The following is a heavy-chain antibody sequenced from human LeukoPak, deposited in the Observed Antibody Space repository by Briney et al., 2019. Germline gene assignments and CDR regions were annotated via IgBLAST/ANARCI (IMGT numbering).Heavy chain of an antibody. CDR3: ARDLGGSDWNFGY. V-gene: IGHV3-30-3*01. CDR1: GFTFSSYA. CDR2: ISYDGSNK. J-gene: IGHJ4*02. D-gene: IGHD1-1*01. Sequence: PGGSLRLSCAASGFTFSSYAMHWVRQAAGKGLEWVAVISYDGSNKYYADSVKGRFTISRDNSKNTLYLQMNSLRAEDTAVYYCARDLGGSDWNFGYWGQGTLVTVSS.